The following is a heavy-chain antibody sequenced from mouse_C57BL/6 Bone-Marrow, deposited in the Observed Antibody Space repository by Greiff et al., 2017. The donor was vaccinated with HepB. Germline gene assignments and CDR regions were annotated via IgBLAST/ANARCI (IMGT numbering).Heavy chain of an antibody. CDR2: ISDGGSYT. Sequence: EVKVEESGGGLVKPGGSLKLSCAASGFTFSSYAMSWVRQTPEKRLEWVATISDGGSYTYYPDNVKGRFTISRDNAKNNLYLQMSHLKSEDTAMYYCARERGGSSSDYWGQGTTLTVSS. V-gene: IGHV5-4*01. CDR3: ARERGGSSSDY. J-gene: IGHJ2*01. D-gene: IGHD1-1*01. CDR1: GFTFSSYA.